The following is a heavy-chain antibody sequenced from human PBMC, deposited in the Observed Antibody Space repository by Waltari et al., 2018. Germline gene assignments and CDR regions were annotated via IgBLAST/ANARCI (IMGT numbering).Heavy chain of an antibody. Sequence: QVQLVQSGAEVKKPGASVKVSCKASGYTFTSYAMHLVRQAPGQRLEWMGWINAGNGNPKYSQKFQGRVTITRDTSASTAYMELSSLRSEDTAVYYCARGGRDYYYGMDVWGQGTTVTVSS. J-gene: IGHJ6*02. V-gene: IGHV1-3*01. CDR1: GYTFTSYA. CDR3: ARGGRDYYYGMDV. CDR2: INAGNGNP.